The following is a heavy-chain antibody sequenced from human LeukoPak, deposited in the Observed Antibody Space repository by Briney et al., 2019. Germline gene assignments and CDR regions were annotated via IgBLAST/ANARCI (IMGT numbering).Heavy chain of an antibody. CDR2: IYYSGST. V-gene: IGHV4-59*01. CDR3: ARSCGGDCFFDY. CDR1: GGSISSYY. J-gene: IGHJ4*02. Sequence: SETLSLTCTVSGGSISSYYWSWIRRPPGKGLEWIGYIYYSGSTNYNPSLKSRVTISVDTSKNQFSLKLSSVTAADTAVYYCARSCGGDCFFDYWGQGTLVTVSS. D-gene: IGHD2-21*01.